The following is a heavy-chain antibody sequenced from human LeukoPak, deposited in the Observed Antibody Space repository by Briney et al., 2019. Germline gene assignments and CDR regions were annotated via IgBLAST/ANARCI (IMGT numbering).Heavy chain of an antibody. J-gene: IGHJ4*02. CDR1: GLTVSSNY. CDR2: IYSGGST. CDR3: AREQYSNYAVDY. D-gene: IGHD4-11*01. Sequence: GGSLRLSCAASGLTVSSNYMSWVRHAPGKGLEWVAVIYSGGSTYYADSVKGRFTISRDNSKNTLYLQMNSLRAEDTAVYYCAREQYSNYAVDYWGQGALVTVSS. V-gene: IGHV3-66*02.